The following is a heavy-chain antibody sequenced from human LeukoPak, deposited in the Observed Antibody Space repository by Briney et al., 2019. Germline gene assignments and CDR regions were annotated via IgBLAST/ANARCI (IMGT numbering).Heavy chain of an antibody. V-gene: IGHV3-23*01. CDR1: GFTFSSYA. Sequence: GGSLRLSCAASGFTFSSYAMSWVRQAPGKGLEWVSAISGSGGSTYYADSVKGRFTISRDNSKNTLYLQMNSLGAEDTAVYYCAKDVWYSGSSDFDYWGQGTLVTVSS. CDR2: ISGSGGST. J-gene: IGHJ4*02. D-gene: IGHD1-26*01. CDR3: AKDVWYSGSSDFDY.